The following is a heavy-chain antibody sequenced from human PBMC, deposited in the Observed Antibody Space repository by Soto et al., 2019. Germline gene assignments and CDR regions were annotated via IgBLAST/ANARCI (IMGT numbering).Heavy chain of an antibody. V-gene: IGHV3-21*01. Sequence: EVQLVESGGGLVKPGGSLRLSCAASGFTFSSYSMNWVRQAPGKGLEWVSSISSSSSYIYYADSVKGRFTISRDNAKNSLYLQMNSLRAEDTAVYYCARDVPDYDFWSGYLGNYYYYGMDVWGQGTTVTVSS. CDR1: GFTFSSYS. J-gene: IGHJ6*02. D-gene: IGHD3-3*01. CDR2: ISSSSSYI. CDR3: ARDVPDYDFWSGYLGNYYYYGMDV.